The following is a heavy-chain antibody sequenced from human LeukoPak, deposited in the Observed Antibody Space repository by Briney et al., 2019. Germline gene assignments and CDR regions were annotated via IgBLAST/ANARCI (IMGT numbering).Heavy chain of an antibody. V-gene: IGHV3-30*14. Sequence: PGGSLRLSFAASGFTFSNYAIHWVRQAPGKGLEWVAIISYDGGNKHYADSVKGRFTISRDNSKNTLYLQMNSLRAEDTAVYYCARDASGDTRWGQGTLVTVSS. CDR2: ISYDGGNK. CDR1: GFTFSNYA. CDR3: ARDASGDTR. D-gene: IGHD1-26*01. J-gene: IGHJ4*02.